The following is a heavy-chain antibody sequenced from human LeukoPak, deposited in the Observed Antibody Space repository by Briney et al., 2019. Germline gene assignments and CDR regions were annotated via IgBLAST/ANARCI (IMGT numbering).Heavy chain of an antibody. D-gene: IGHD4-11*01. Sequence: SETLSLTCTVSGGSITSGGYSWSCIRQHPGKGLGWIGYIYYGGSTYYNPSLKSRVTISVETSKNQSSLKLSSVTAADTAVYYCARAYSDAFDIWGQGTMVTVSS. CDR3: ARAYSDAFDI. CDR2: IYYGGST. V-gene: IGHV4-31*03. J-gene: IGHJ3*02. CDR1: GGSITSGGYS.